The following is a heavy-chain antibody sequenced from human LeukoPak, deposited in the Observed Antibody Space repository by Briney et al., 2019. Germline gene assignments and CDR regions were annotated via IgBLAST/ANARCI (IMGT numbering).Heavy chain of an antibody. V-gene: IGHV4-31*03. D-gene: IGHD3-22*01. Sequence: SQTLSLTCTVSGGSISSGGYYWSWIRQHPGKGLEWIGYIYYSGSTYYNPSLKSRVTISIDTSKNQFSLNLNSVTAADTAVYFCSRGLDSRKLGYWGQGTLVTVSS. CDR3: SRGLDSRKLGY. CDR1: GGSISSGGYY. J-gene: IGHJ4*02. CDR2: IYYSGST.